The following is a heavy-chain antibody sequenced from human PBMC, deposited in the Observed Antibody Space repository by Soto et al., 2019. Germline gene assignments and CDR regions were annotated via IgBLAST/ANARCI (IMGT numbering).Heavy chain of an antibody. CDR2: IYYSGST. V-gene: IGHV4-31*03. CDR3: ARVVVVVAATPDGMDV. J-gene: IGHJ6*02. CDR1: GGSISSGGYY. Sequence: QVQLQESGPGLVKPSQTLSLTCTVSGGSISSGGYYWSWIRQHPGKGLEWIGYIYYSGSTYYNPSRKSRVTIAVDTSKNQCSLKLSSVTAADTAVYYCARVVVVVAATPDGMDVWGQGTTVTVSS. D-gene: IGHD2-15*01.